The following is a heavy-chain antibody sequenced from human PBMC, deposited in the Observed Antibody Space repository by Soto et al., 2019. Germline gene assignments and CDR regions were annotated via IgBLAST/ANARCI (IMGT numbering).Heavy chain of an antibody. CDR2: TYYKSKWFN. J-gene: IGHJ6*03. D-gene: IGHD5-12*01. CDR1: GDSVSSNSAG. CDR3: AIGSWYDVSGHDYMDV. V-gene: IGHV6-1*01. Sequence: SPTLSLTCAISGDSVSSNSAGWNWVRQTPSRGLEWLGRTYYKSKWFNNYAVSVKSRITINPDTSQNQFSLQLDSVTPEDTAVYYCAIGSWYDVSGHDYMDVSGQGTTVTGSS.